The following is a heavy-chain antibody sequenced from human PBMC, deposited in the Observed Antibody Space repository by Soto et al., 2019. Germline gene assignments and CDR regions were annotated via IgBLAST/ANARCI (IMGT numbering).Heavy chain of an antibody. V-gene: IGHV1-69*13. CDR2: IIPIFGTA. J-gene: IGHJ6*02. CDR1: GGTFSSYA. CDR3: AKPYPGYCSGGSCQTEYYYGMDV. D-gene: IGHD2-15*01. Sequence: GASVKVSCKASGGTFSSYAISWVRQAPGQGLEWMGGIIPIFGTANYAHKFQDRVTIPADESTSTAYMEPSSLRSEDTAVYYCAKPYPGYCSGGSCQTEYYYGMDVWGQGTTVTVS.